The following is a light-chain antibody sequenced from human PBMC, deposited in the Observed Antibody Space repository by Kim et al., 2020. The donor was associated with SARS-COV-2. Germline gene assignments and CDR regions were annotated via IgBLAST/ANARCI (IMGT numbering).Light chain of an antibody. J-gene: IGLJ2*01. Sequence: GRSITISCTGTSSDVGAYNFVSWYQQHPGKAPKLMIYDVSKRPSGVSNRFSGSKSGNTASLTISGLQAEDEADYHCSSYTSSSTLVFGGGTQLTVL. V-gene: IGLV2-14*04. CDR3: SSYTSSSTLV. CDR2: DVS. CDR1: SSDVGAYNF.